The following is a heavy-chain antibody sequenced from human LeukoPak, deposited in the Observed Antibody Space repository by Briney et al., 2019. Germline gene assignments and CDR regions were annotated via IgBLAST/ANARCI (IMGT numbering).Heavy chain of an antibody. Sequence: SETLSLTCAVSGYSISSGYYWGWIRQPPGKGLEWIGSIYHSGSTYYNQSLKSRVTISVDTSKNQFSLKLSCVTAADTAVYYCAKHAPKEGWCSSTSCYTQAFDIWGQGTMVTVSS. J-gene: IGHJ3*02. V-gene: IGHV4-38-2*01. CDR1: GYSISSGYY. CDR3: AKHAPKEGWCSSTSCYTQAFDI. D-gene: IGHD2-2*02. CDR2: IYHSGST.